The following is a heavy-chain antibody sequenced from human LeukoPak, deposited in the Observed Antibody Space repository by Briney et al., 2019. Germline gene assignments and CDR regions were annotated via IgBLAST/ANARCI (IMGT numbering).Heavy chain of an antibody. J-gene: IGHJ4*02. D-gene: IGHD5-24*01. CDR1: GFTFSSYG. Sequence: PGRSLRLSCAASGFTFSSYGMHWVRQAPGKGLEWVAVIWYDGTNKYYVDSVKGRFTISRDNSKNTLYLQMNSLSAEDTAVYYCARRDGYDFDYWGQGTLVTVSS. CDR2: IWYDGTNK. V-gene: IGHV3-33*01. CDR3: ARRDGYDFDY.